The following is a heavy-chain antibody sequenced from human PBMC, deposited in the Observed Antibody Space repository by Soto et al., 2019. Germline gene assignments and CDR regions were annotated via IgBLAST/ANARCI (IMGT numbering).Heavy chain of an antibody. CDR3: AAGDSSDTGDH. D-gene: IGHD5-18*01. Sequence: ASVKVSCKASGDTLSHCGVSWVRQVPGKGLEWMGGTTAILGTRDYAQKFQGRMTITSDESTTTSYMEPNSLTSDDTAVYYCAAGDSSDTGDHWGQGTLVTV. CDR2: TTAILGTR. V-gene: IGHV1-69*13. CDR1: GDTLSHCG. J-gene: IGHJ4*02.